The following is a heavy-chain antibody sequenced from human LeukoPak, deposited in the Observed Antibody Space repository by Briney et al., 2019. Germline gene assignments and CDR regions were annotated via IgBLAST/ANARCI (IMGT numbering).Heavy chain of an antibody. CDR1: GGSISSYS. D-gene: IGHD3-22*01. V-gene: IGHV4-59*01. CDR3: ARAYYYDSSGYFFDY. J-gene: IGHJ4*02. CDR2: IYYSGST. Sequence: PSETLSLTCTVSGGSISSYSWSWIRQPPGQGLEWVGYIYYSGSTQYNPSLKSRVTVSVDTSKNQFSLKLNSMTAADTAVYYCARAYYYDSSGYFFDYWGQGTLVTVSS.